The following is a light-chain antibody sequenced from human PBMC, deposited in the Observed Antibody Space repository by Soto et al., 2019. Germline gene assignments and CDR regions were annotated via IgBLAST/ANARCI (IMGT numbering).Light chain of an antibody. CDR3: QTYDSGLNVVV. V-gene: IGLV1-40*01. CDR1: RSNIGAGYD. CDR2: ANN. J-gene: IGLJ2*01. Sequence: QSVLTQPPSVSGAPGQRVTISCTGSRSNIGAGYDVHWYQQLPRAAPKLLMYANNNRPSGVPVRFSASKSGTSASLAITGLQADDEAEYYCQTYDSGLNVVVFGGGTKVTVL.